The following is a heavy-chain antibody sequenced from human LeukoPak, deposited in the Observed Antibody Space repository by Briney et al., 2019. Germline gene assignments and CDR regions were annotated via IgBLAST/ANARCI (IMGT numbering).Heavy chain of an antibody. D-gene: IGHD3-3*01. V-gene: IGHV4-59*01. J-gene: IGHJ4*02. Sequence: PSETLSLTRTVSVGSLTGYYWSWIRQPPGKGLEWIGYIYYSGGTNYNPALKSRVTISVDTSKNQFSLKLSSVTAADTAVYYCARATIFGVVIDYWGQGTLVTASS. CDR1: VGSLTGYY. CDR3: ARATIFGVVIDY. CDR2: IYYSGGT.